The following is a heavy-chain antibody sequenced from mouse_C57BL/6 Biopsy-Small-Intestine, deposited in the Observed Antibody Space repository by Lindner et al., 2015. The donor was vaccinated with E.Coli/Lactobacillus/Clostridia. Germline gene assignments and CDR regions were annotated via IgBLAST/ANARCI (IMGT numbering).Heavy chain of an antibody. CDR2: ISSGSSTI. V-gene: IGHV5-17*01. Sequence: VQLQESGGGLVKPGGSRKLSCAASGFTFSDYGMHWVRQAPEKGLEWVAYISSGSSTIYYADTVKGRFTISRDNAKNTLFLQMSSLRSEDTALYYCASLYDYGYFDYWGQGTTLTVSS. J-gene: IGHJ2*01. CDR3: ASLYDYGYFDY. D-gene: IGHD2-4*01. CDR1: GFTFSDYG.